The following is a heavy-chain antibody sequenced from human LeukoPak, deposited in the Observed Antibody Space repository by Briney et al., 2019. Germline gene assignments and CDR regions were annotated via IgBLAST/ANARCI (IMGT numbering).Heavy chain of an antibody. D-gene: IGHD2-15*01. J-gene: IGHJ4*02. CDR2: IIPIFGTA. CDR1: GYTFTSYY. V-gene: IGHV1-69*13. CDR3: ASDYRVAATPTFDY. Sequence: SVEVSCKASGYTFTSYYMQWVRQAPGQGLEWMGGIIPIFGTANYAQKFQGRVTITADESTSTAYMELSSLRSEDTAVYYCASDYRVAATPTFDYWGQGTLVTVSS.